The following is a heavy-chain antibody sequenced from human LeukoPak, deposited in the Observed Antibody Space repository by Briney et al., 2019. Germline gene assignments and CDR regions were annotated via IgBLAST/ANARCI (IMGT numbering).Heavy chain of an antibody. CDR2: ISPSGGDT. CDR3: AKADSSGSYYYGMDV. J-gene: IGHJ6*02. Sequence: GGSLRLSCAASGFTFSSYAMTWVRQAPGEGLEWVSAISPSGGDTYYADSVQGRFSISRDDSKNTLYLQMNSLRAEDTAVYYCAKADSSGSYYYGMDVWGQGTTVTVSS. D-gene: IGHD6-19*01. CDR1: GFTFSSYA. V-gene: IGHV3-23*01.